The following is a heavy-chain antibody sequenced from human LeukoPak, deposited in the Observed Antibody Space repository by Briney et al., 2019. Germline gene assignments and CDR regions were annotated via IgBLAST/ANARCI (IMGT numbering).Heavy chain of an antibody. CDR3: ARLGCSSTSCYGGNWFDP. V-gene: IGHV4-59*05. CDR2: IYYSGST. CDR1: GGSISSYY. D-gene: IGHD2-2*01. J-gene: IGHJ5*02. Sequence: SETLSLTCTVSGGSISSYYWSWIRQPPGKGLEWIGSIYYSGSTYYNPSLKSRVTISVDTSKNQFSLKLSSVTAADTAVYYCARLGCSSTSCYGGNWFDPWGQGTLVTVSS.